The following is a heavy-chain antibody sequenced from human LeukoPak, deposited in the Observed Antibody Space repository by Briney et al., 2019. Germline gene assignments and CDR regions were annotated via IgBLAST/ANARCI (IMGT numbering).Heavy chain of an antibody. CDR3: ARDRRYYFDY. CDR2: ISYDSNYR. J-gene: IGHJ4*02. CDR1: GFTFSHYP. Sequence: EGSLRPSCAASGFTFSHYPMHWVRQAPGKGLEWLAVISYDSNYRYYADSVKGRFTISRGNSNNTLYLQIDSLRPEDTAMYFCARDRRYYFDYWGQGTLVTVSS. V-gene: IGHV3-30*01.